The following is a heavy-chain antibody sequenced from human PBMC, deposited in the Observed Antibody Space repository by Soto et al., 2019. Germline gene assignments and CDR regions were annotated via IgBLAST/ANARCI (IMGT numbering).Heavy chain of an antibody. CDR3: ASFGSYFELLRY. CDR1: GFTVSSNY. V-gene: IGHV3-66*01. J-gene: IGHJ4*02. Sequence: ESGGGLVQPGGSLRLSCAASGFTVSSNYMSWVRQAPGKGLEWVSVIYSGGSTYYADSVKGRFTISRDNSKNTLYLQMNSLRAEDTAVYYCASFGSYFELLRYWGQGTLVTVSS. D-gene: IGHD1-26*01. CDR2: IYSGGST.